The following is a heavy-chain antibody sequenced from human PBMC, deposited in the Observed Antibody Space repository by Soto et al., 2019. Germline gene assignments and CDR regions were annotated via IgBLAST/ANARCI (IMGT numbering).Heavy chain of an antibody. CDR2: IYTSGST. CDR3: AREGGYCSSTSCYQLYYGMDV. Sequence: PSETLSLTCTVSGGSISSGGYYWSWIRQHPGKGLEWIGRIYTSGSTNYNPSLKSRVTMSVDTSKNQFSLKLSSVTAADTAVYYCAREGGYCSSTSCYQLYYGMDVWGQGTTVTVSS. D-gene: IGHD2-2*01. V-gene: IGHV4-61*02. CDR1: GGSISSGGYY. J-gene: IGHJ6*02.